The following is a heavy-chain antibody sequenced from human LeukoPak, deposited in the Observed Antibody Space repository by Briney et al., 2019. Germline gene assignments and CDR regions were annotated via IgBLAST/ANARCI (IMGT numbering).Heavy chain of an antibody. Sequence: SETLSLTCAVYGGSFSGYYWSWIRQPPGKGLEWIGEINHSGSTNYNPSLKSRVTISVDTSKSQFSLKLSSVTAADTAVYYCARGLAAAGTVGPYNWFDPWGQGTLVTVS. CDR2: INHSGST. D-gene: IGHD6-13*01. V-gene: IGHV4-34*01. CDR3: ARGLAAAGTVGPYNWFDP. CDR1: GGSFSGYY. J-gene: IGHJ5*02.